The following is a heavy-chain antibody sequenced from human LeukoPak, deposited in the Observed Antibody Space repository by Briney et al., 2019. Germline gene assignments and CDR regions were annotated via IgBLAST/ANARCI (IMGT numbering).Heavy chain of an antibody. D-gene: IGHD3-9*01. V-gene: IGHV3-7*05. CDR1: GFTFSDYA. J-gene: IGHJ4*02. Sequence: GGSLRLSCTASGFTFSDYAMTWVRQAPGKGLEWVANIKQDGSEKYYVDSVKGRFTISRDNAKNSLYLQMNSLRAEDTAVYYCARQSGKEQPNVLRYFDWLYETYYFDYWGQGTLVTVSS. CDR3: ARQSGKEQPNVLRYFDWLYETYYFDY. CDR2: IKQDGSEK.